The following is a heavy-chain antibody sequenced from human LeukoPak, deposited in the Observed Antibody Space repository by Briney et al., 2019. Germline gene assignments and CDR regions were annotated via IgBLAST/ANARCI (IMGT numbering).Heavy chain of an antibody. Sequence: SETLSLTCTVSGGSISSYYWSWIRQPPGKGLEWVGYIYYSGSTYYNPSLKSRVTISVDTSKNQLSLKLSSVTAADTAVYYCARGYGYSSSWYEAVNWFDPWGQGTLVTVSS. CDR2: IYYSGST. CDR1: GGSISSYY. CDR3: ARGYGYSSSWYEAVNWFDP. V-gene: IGHV4-59*06. J-gene: IGHJ5*02. D-gene: IGHD6-13*01.